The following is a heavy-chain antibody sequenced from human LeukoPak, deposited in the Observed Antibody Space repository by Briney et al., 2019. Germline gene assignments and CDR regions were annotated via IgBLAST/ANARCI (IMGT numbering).Heavy chain of an antibody. CDR1: GFTFSGSA. D-gene: IGHD5-12*01. V-gene: IGHV3-73*01. Sequence: GGSLRLSCAASGFTFSGSAMHWVRQASGKGLEWVGRIRSKANSYATAYAASVKGRFTISRDDSKNTAYLQMNSLKTEDTAVYYCTRHGFGRYSGYGGAFDIWGQGTMVTVSS. J-gene: IGHJ3*02. CDR2: IRSKANSYAT. CDR3: TRHGFGRYSGYGGAFDI.